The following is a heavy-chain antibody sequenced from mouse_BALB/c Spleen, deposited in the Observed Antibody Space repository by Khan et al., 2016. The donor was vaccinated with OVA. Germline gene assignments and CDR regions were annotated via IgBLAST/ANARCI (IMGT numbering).Heavy chain of an antibody. CDR1: GFNIKDTY. CDR2: IDPANGNT. J-gene: IGHJ3*01. D-gene: IGHD4-1*01. CDR3: VRDYWDVFAY. Sequence: EVQLQESGAELVKPGASVKLSCTASGFNIKDTYIHWVKQRPEQGLEWIGRIDPANGNTKYDPKFQGKATKTADTSSNTAYLQLSSLTSEDTAVYYGVRDYWDVFAYWGQGTLVTVSA. V-gene: IGHV14-3*02.